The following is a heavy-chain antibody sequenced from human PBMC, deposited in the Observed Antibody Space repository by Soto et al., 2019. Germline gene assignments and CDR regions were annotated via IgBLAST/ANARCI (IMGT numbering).Heavy chain of an antibody. CDR3: ARFYYDSSGYLPSPDYYYYGMDV. CDR1: GFTFSTYW. Sequence: EGSLRLSCAASGFTFSTYWMHWVRQAPGKGLVWVSRINSDGSATNYADSVKGRFTISRDNAKNSLYLQMNSLRAEDTAVYYCARFYYDSSGYLPSPDYYYYGMDVWGQGTTVTVSS. CDR2: INSDGSAT. V-gene: IGHV3-74*01. J-gene: IGHJ6*02. D-gene: IGHD3-22*01.